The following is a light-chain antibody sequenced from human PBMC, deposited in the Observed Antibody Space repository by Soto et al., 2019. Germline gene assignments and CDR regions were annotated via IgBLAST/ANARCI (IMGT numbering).Light chain of an antibody. Sequence: EIVMTQSQATLSVSPGERATLSCRASQSISSNLAWYQQKPGQAPRLLIYGASTRATGVPARFRGSGSGTEFTLTFSSLQSEDFAVYYCQQYYNWPRTFGQGTKVEIK. J-gene: IGKJ1*01. V-gene: IGKV3-15*01. CDR1: QSISSN. CDR2: GAS. CDR3: QQYYNWPRT.